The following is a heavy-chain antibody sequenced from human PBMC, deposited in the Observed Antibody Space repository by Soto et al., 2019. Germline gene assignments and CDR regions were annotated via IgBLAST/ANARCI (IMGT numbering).Heavy chain of an antibody. J-gene: IGHJ4*02. Sequence: QVQLVQSGAEVKKPGASVKVSCKASGYTFTSYGISWVRQAPGQGLEWMGWISAYNGNTNYAQKLQGRVTMTTDTSTSTAYMQLRSLRSDATAVYYCAAHYDSSGYYAPTPFDSWGQGTLVTVSS. CDR2: ISAYNGNT. CDR3: AAHYDSSGYYAPTPFDS. D-gene: IGHD3-22*01. CDR1: GYTFTSYG. V-gene: IGHV1-18*01.